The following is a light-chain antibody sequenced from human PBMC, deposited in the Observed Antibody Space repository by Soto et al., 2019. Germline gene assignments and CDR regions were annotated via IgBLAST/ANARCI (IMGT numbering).Light chain of an antibody. J-gene: IGKJ4*01. V-gene: IGKV1-39*01. CDR1: HSISTY. Sequence: DIQMTQSPSSLSASVGDIVTITCRASHSISTYLNWYQQKPGQAPNLLIFAASTLQSGVPSRFSGSGSGTDFTLTIRSLQPEDFATYYCQQSYTAPLTFGGGTKVDIK. CDR3: QQSYTAPLT. CDR2: AAS.